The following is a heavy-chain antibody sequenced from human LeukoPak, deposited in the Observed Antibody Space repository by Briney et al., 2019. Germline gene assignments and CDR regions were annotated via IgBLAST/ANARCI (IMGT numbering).Heavy chain of an antibody. D-gene: IGHD3-10*01. J-gene: IGHJ4*02. Sequence: GSLRLSCAASGFTFSSYAMGWVRQAPGKGLEWVSAISGSGGSTYYADSVKGRFTISRDNSKNTLYLQMNSLRAEDTAVYYCAKVRAGIRGAFDYWGQGTLVTVSS. V-gene: IGHV3-23*01. CDR3: AKVRAGIRGAFDY. CDR1: GFTFSSYA. CDR2: ISGSGGST.